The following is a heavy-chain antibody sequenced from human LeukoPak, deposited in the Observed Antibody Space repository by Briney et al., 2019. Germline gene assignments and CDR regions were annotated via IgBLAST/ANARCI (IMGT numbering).Heavy chain of an antibody. CDR3: AREQSRYYYDSSGYYWYGMDV. CDR1: GFTFSSYA. Sequence: GGSLRLSCAASGFTFSSYAMSWVRQAPGKGLEWVSAISGSGGSTYYADSVKGRFTISRDNAKNSLYLQMNSLRAEDTAVYYCAREQSRYYYDSSGYYWYGMDVWGQGTTVTVSS. V-gene: IGHV3-23*01. J-gene: IGHJ6*02. D-gene: IGHD3-22*01. CDR2: ISGSGGST.